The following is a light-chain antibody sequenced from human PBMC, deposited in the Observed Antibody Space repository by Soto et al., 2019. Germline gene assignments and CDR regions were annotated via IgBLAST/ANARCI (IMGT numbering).Light chain of an antibody. J-gene: IGLJ2*01. CDR3: SSFTSKSTLI. CDR2: EVR. CDR1: MRDVGAYNL. Sequence: QSVLTQPAPVSGSPGQSITISCAGTMRDVGAYNLVSWYQQHPGRVPQLIIYEVRNRPSGISFRFSGSKSGNTASLTISGLQAEDEADYYCSSFTSKSTLIFGGGTKVTVL. V-gene: IGLV2-14*01.